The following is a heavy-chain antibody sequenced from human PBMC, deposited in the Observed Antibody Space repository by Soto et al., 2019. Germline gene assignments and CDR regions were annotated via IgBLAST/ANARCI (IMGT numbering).Heavy chain of an antibody. CDR3: ARDYGSGSYYDWFDP. J-gene: IGHJ5*02. CDR2: ISGSGGST. V-gene: IGHV3-23*01. Sequence: EVRLLESGGGLVQPGGSLRLSCAASGFTFSSYAMSWVRQAPGKGLEWVSAISGSGGSTYYADSVKGRFTISRDNSKNTLYLQMNSLRAEDTAVYYCARDYGSGSYYDWFDPWGQGTLVTVSS. CDR1: GFTFSSYA. D-gene: IGHD3-10*01.